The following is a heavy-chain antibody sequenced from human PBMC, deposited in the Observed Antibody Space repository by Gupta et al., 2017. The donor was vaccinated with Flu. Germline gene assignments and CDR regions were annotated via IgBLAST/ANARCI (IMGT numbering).Heavy chain of an antibody. J-gene: IGHJ4*02. CDR2: INQDGTEI. V-gene: IGHV3-7*04. Sequence: EVQLVESGGGLVQPGGSLRLSCAASGFTFSSYWMNWVRQAPGRGLEWVANINQDGTEIYYVDSVKGRFTISRDNAENSLYLQMNSLRAEDTAVYYCARDRAMDDYWGQGTLVTVSS. D-gene: IGHD5-18*01. CDR3: ARDRAMDDY. CDR1: GFTFSSYW.